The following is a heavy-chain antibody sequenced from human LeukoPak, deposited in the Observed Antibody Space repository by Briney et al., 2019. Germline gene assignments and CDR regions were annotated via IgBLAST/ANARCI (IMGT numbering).Heavy chain of an antibody. V-gene: IGHV3-7*04. CDR2: IKPDGSET. CDR3: ARDFD. J-gene: IGHJ4*02. CDR1: GFTFSGNW. Sequence: GGSLRLPCSASGFTFSGNWMTWVRQAPGKGLEWVANIKPDGSETHYVDSVKGRFTISRDNAKNSLYLQMNSLKDEDTAVYYCARDFDWGQGTLVTVSS.